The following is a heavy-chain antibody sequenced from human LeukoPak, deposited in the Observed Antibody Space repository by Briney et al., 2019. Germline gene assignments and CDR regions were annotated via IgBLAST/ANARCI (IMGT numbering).Heavy chain of an antibody. Sequence: SSVKVSCKASGGTFSSYAISWVRQAPGQGLEWMGRIIPIFGIANYAQKFQGRVTITADKSTSTAYMELSSLRSEDTAVYCCARGYSYGSTYFDYWGQGTLVTVSS. CDR1: GGTFSSYA. CDR3: ARGYSYGSTYFDY. D-gene: IGHD5-18*01. J-gene: IGHJ4*02. V-gene: IGHV1-69*04. CDR2: IIPIFGIA.